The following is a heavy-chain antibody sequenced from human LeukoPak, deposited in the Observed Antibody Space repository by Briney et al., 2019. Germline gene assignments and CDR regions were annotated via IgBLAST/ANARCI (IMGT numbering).Heavy chain of an antibody. CDR1: GGSFSGYY. CDR3: ARGFARWTTVTNSYFDY. V-gene: IGHV4-34*01. Sequence: SETLSLTCAVYGGSFSGYYWSWIRQPPGKGLEWIGEINHSGSTNYNPSLKSRVTISVDTSKNQSSLKLSSVTAADTAVYYCARGFARWTTVTNSYFDYWGQGTLVTVSS. CDR2: INHSGST. D-gene: IGHD4-11*01. J-gene: IGHJ4*02.